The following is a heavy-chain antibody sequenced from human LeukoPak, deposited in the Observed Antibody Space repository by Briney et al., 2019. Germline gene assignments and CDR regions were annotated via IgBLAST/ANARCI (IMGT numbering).Heavy chain of an antibody. J-gene: IGHJ3*02. CDR1: GGSISSYY. Sequence: SETLSLTCTVSGGSISSYYWSWIRQPPGKGLEWIGYIYYGGSTNYNPSLKSRVTISVDTSKNQFSLKLSSVTAADTAVYYCARLRGGSSGNAFDIWGQGTMVTVSS. D-gene: IGHD2-15*01. CDR2: IYYGGST. V-gene: IGHV4-59*08. CDR3: ARLRGGSSGNAFDI.